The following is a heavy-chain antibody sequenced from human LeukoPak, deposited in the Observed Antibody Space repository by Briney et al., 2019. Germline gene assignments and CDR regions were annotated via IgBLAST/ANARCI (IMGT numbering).Heavy chain of an antibody. Sequence: SETLSLTXTVSGGSISSYYWSWIRQPPGKGLEWIGYIYYSGSTNYNPSLKSRVTISVDTSKNQFSLKLSSVTAADTAVYYCARYYDILTGYFRWFDPWGQGTLVTVSS. V-gene: IGHV4-59*01. CDR3: ARYYDILTGYFRWFDP. CDR2: IYYSGST. CDR1: GGSISSYY. D-gene: IGHD3-9*01. J-gene: IGHJ5*02.